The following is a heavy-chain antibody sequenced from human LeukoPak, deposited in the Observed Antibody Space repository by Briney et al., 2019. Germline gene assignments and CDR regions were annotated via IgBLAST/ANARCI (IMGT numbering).Heavy chain of an antibody. J-gene: IGHJ3*02. CDR1: GGSISSYY. Sequence: SETLSLTCGVSGGSISSYYWSWIRQPAGKGLEWIGRIYTSGSTNYNPSLKSRVTMSVDTSKNQFSLKLSSVTAADTAVYYCARDWARGYSYGYDAFDIWGQGTMVTVSS. CDR2: IYTSGST. CDR3: ARDWARGYSYGYDAFDI. D-gene: IGHD5-18*01. V-gene: IGHV4-4*07.